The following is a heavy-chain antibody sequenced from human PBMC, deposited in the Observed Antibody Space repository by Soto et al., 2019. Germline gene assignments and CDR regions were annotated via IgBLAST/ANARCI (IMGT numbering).Heavy chain of an antibody. Sequence: SETLSLTCTVSGGSISRYYWSWVRQPPGKGLEWIGYIYYSGGTNHNPSLKSRVTMSVDTSKNQFSLKLNSVTAADTAVYYCARDRRESDTFDIWGQGTMVTVS. CDR1: GGSISRYY. CDR3: ARDRRESDTFDI. J-gene: IGHJ3*02. CDR2: IYYSGGT. V-gene: IGHV4-59*01. D-gene: IGHD1-26*01.